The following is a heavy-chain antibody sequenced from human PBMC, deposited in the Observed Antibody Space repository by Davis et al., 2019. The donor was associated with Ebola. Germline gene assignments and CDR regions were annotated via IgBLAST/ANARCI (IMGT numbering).Heavy chain of an antibody. CDR2: ISGSGGST. D-gene: IGHD6-19*01. CDR1: GFTFSDYY. CDR3: AKSEYSSGWYSSWYFDL. J-gene: IGHJ2*01. V-gene: IGHV3-23*01. Sequence: GESLKISCAASGFTFSDYYMSWIRQAPGKGLEWVSAISGSGGSTYYADSVKGRFTISRDNSKNTLYLQMNSLRAEDTAVYYCAKSEYSSGWYSSWYFDLWGRGTLVTVSS.